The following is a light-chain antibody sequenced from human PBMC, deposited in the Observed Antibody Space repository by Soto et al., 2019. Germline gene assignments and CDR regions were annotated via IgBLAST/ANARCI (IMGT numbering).Light chain of an antibody. CDR2: DTS. J-gene: IGKJ5*01. CDR3: QQYGTSEII. Sequence: EIVLTQSPGTLSLSPGARATLSCRASQSLANSFIAWYQQKPGQAPRLLIYDTSSRASGIPDRFSGSGSGTDFTLTISRLETEDFAVFYCQQYGTSEIIFGQGTRLEIK. CDR1: QSLANSF. V-gene: IGKV3-20*01.